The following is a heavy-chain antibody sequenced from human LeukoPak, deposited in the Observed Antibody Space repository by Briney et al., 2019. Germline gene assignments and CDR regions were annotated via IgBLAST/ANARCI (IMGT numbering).Heavy chain of an antibody. CDR1: GYTFTSYY. Sequence: ASVKVSCKASGYTFTSYYMHWVRQAPGQGLEWMGIINPSGGSTSYAQKFQGRVTMTRDTSTSTVYMELSSLRSEDTAVYYCARSAKGVRLGELSSNFDYWGQGTLVTVSS. D-gene: IGHD3-16*02. J-gene: IGHJ4*02. CDR3: ARSAKGVRLGELSSNFDY. CDR2: INPSGGST. V-gene: IGHV1-46*01.